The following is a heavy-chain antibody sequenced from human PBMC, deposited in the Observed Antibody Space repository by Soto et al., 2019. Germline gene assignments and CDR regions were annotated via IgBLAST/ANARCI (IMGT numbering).Heavy chain of an antibody. CDR2: IIPIFGTA. D-gene: IGHD3-10*02. CDR1: GGIFTRYD. J-gene: IGHJ4*02. V-gene: IGHV1-69*13. Sequence: SVKVSCKASGGIFTRYDIRWVRQAPGQGLEWMGAIIPIFGTANYAQKFQGRVTITADATTSTAYMELSSLRSEDTAMYYCAINEGRDVSTFDYWGQGTLVTVSS. CDR3: AINEGRDVSTFDY.